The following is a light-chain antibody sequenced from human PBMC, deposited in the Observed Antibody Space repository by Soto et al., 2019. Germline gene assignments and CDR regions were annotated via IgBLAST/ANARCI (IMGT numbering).Light chain of an antibody. V-gene: IGLV2-14*01. J-gene: IGLJ1*01. CDR1: SSDVGGYNY. CDR2: EVS. Sequence: SALTQPASVSGSPGQSITISCTGTSSDVGGYNYVSWYQQHPGKAPKLMIYEVSNRPSGVSNRLSGSKSGNTASLTISGLQAEDEADYYCSSYTSSFYVFGTGTKVTVL. CDR3: SSYTSSFYV.